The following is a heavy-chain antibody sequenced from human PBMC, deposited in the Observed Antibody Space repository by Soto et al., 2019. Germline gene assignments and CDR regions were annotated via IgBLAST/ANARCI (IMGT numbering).Heavy chain of an antibody. CDR3: AHGGNPLRSPFDY. CDR2: INAGNGNT. D-gene: IGHD2-15*01. J-gene: IGHJ4*01. V-gene: IGHV1-3*01. CDR1: GYTCTSYA. Sequence: ASLKVSCNASGYTCTSYAMHWVLQAPGQRLEWMGWINAGNGNTKYSQKFQGRVTITRDTSASTAYMELSSLRSEDTAVYYCAHGGNPLRSPFDYWGHGTLFSVSS.